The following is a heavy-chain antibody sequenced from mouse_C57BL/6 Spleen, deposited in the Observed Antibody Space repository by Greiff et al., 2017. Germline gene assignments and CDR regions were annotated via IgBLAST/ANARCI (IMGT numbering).Heavy chain of an antibody. CDR1: GYTFTSYW. J-gene: IGHJ2*01. Sequence: QVQLQQPGAELVKPGASVKLSCKASGYTFTSYWLQWVKQRPGQGLEWIGEIDPSDSYTNYNQKFKGKATLTVDTSSSTAYMHRSSLTSEDSAVYYCARSHYSYGSLYYFDYWGQGTTLTVSS. CDR3: ARSHYSYGSLYYFDY. V-gene: IGHV1-50*01. CDR2: IDPSDSYT. D-gene: IGHD1-1*01.